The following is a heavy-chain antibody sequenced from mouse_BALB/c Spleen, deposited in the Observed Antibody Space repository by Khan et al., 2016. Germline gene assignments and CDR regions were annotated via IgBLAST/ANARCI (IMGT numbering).Heavy chain of an antibody. V-gene: IGHV5-6-3*01. CDR3: ARMARTIN. Sequence: EVKLLESGGGLVQPGGSQKLSCAASRFTFSSYGMSWVRQTPDKRLELVATINSNGGSTYYPDSVKGRFTISRDNAKNTLYLQMSSLKSEDTAMYYCARMARTINWGQGTTLTVSS. CDR2: INSNGGST. CDR1: RFTFSSYG. J-gene: IGHJ2*01.